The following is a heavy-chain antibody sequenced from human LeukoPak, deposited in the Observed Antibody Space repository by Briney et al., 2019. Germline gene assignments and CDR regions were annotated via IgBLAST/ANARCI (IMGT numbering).Heavy chain of an antibody. Sequence: GGSLRLSCATSGFTFSSYDMHWVRQAPGKGLEWVAFIRYDGSNRNYADSVQGRFTISRDNSKNTLYLQMNSLRAEDTAVYYCAKSGVTFGGALYYFGYWGQGTLVTVSS. V-gene: IGHV3-30*02. CDR3: AKSGVTFGGALYYFGY. CDR2: IRYDGSNR. D-gene: IGHD3-16*01. J-gene: IGHJ4*02. CDR1: GFTFSSYD.